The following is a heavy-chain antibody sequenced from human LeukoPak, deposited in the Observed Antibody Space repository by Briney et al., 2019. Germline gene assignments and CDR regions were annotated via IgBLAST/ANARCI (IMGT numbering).Heavy chain of an antibody. V-gene: IGHV3-23*01. CDR3: AKSIAAGGADAFDI. D-gene: IGHD6-13*01. CDR1: EFTFSTYW. Sequence: GGSLRLSCAASEFTFSTYWMHWVRQAPGKGLEWVSAISDSGGTTYYADSVKGRFTISRDNSKNTLYLQMNSLRAEDTAIYYCAKSIAAGGADAFDIWGQGTMVTVSS. CDR2: ISDSGGTT. J-gene: IGHJ3*02.